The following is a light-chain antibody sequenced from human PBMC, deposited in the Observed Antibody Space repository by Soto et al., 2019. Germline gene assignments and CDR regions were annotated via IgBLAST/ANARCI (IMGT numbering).Light chain of an antibody. CDR1: QSVSRY. CDR3: QQHISWPPT. J-gene: IGKJ4*01. V-gene: IGKV3-11*01. CDR2: DTS. Sequence: EIGLTQSPSTLSLSPGERATLSCRASQSVSRYLAWYQQKPGQAPRLLIHDTSTRATGVPDTFSGSGSGTEFTLTISSLEPEDFAMYYCQQHISWPPTFGGGTHVGIK.